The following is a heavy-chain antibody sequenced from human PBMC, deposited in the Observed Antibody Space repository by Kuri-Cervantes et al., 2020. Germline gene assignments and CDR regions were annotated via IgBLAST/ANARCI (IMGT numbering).Heavy chain of an antibody. Sequence: GGSLRLSCAASGFTFSSYAMSWVRQAPGKGLEWVSAISGSGGSTYYADSVKGRFTISRDNSKNTLYLQMNSLRAEDTAVYYCAKDSLDVLLWFGELSFFDYWGQGTLVTVSS. CDR1: GFTFSSYA. CDR2: ISGSGGST. CDR3: AKDSLDVLLWFGELSFFDY. J-gene: IGHJ4*02. D-gene: IGHD3-10*01. V-gene: IGHV3-23*01.